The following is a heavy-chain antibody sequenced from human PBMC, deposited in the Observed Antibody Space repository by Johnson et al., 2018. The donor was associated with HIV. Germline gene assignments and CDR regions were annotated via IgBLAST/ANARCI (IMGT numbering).Heavy chain of an antibody. CDR3: TTDGGLVSFDI. V-gene: IGHV3-15*01. J-gene: IGHJ3*02. CDR2: ITMKTAGGTI. Sequence: VQLVDSGGGLVKPGVSFSLSCAAPGFTFSNAWTSCVRQAPGKGLEWFGRITMKTAGGTIDYASPVKGRFAISSDDSKHMLYLQMNSLKTEDTAVYYCTTDGGLVSFDIWGQGTMVAVSS. CDR1: GFTFSNAW. D-gene: IGHD2-8*01.